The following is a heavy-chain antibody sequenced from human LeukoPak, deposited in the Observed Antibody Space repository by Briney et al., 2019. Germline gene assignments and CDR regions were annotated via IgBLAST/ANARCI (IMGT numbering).Heavy chain of an antibody. V-gene: IGHV3-11*04. CDR2: ITRSGRTI. J-gene: IGHJ3*02. D-gene: IGHD4-17*01. CDR3: ARGLTKDYTVNGAFDI. CDR1: GISFSDSY. Sequence: PGGSLRLSCAASGISFSDSYFIWIRQAPGKGLQRVSYITRSGRTIFHADSVKGRFNISRENADNSVYLQMNSLRAEDTAVYYCARGLTKDYTVNGAFDIWGQGTMVTVSS.